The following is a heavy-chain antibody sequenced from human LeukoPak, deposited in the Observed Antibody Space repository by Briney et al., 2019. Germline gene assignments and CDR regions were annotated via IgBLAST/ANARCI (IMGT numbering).Heavy chain of an antibody. V-gene: IGHV3-15*01. CDR1: GFTFSSYA. CDR2: IKSKIDGGTT. CDR3: TTDRAIAVRPVFDS. Sequence: PGGSLRLSCAASGFTFSSYAMTWVRQAPGRGLEWVGRIKSKIDGGTTDFAAPVNGRFTISRDDSKDTLYLQMNSLKTEDTAVYYCTTDRAIAVRPVFDSWGQGTLVTVSS. J-gene: IGHJ4*02. D-gene: IGHD6-6*01.